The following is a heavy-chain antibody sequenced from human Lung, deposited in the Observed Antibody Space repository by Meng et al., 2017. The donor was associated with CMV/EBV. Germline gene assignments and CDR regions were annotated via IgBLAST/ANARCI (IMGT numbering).Heavy chain of an antibody. CDR3: ARHRSKAAAGTP. V-gene: IGHV5-51*01. D-gene: IGHD6-13*01. CDR2: IYPGDSDT. J-gene: IGHJ4*02. Sequence: XVSXKGSGYSFTSYWIGWVRQMPGKGLEWMGIIYPGDSDTRYSPSFQGQVTISADKSISTAYLQWSSLKASDTAMYYCARHRSKAAAGTPWGQGTLVNGAS. CDR1: GYSFTSYW.